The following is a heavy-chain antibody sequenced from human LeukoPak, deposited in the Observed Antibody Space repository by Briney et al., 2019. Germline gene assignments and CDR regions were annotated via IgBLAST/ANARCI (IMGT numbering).Heavy chain of an antibody. CDR3: ARRERLRYFDWLLAFDI. CDR1: GGSISTYY. J-gene: IGHJ3*02. Sequence: SETLSLTCTVSGGSISTYYWSWIRQPPGKGLEWIGYIFYTGSTNYNPSLKSRVTISVDTSKNQFSLKLSSVTAADTAVYYCARRERLRYFDWLLAFDIWGQGTMVTVSS. D-gene: IGHD3-9*01. CDR2: IFYTGST. V-gene: IGHV4-59*08.